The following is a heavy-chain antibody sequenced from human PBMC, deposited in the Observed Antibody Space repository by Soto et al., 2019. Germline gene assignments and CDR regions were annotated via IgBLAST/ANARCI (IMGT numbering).Heavy chain of an antibody. D-gene: IGHD6-13*01. Sequence: GGSLRLSCAASGFTFRSFTMKWVRQSPGMGLEWVSTISSNSAYIYYTDALRGRFTISRDNAKNSLHLQMNSLRAEDTAVYYCTRDASRDSSARGWFDPWGPGTLVTVPQ. CDR3: TRDASRDSSARGWFDP. CDR2: ISSNSAYI. V-gene: IGHV3-21*01. CDR1: GFTFRSFT. J-gene: IGHJ5*02.